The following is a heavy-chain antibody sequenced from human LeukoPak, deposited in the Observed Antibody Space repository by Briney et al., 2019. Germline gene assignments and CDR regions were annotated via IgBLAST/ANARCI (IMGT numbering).Heavy chain of an antibody. CDR3: ARLQYCSGTSCYWFDP. CDR1: GGSISSGLYS. V-gene: IGHV4-30-2*01. CDR2: IYHTGST. D-gene: IGHD2-2*01. Sequence: SQTLSLTCDVSGGSISSGLYSWSWIRQPLGKGLGWIGYIYHTGSTYYNPSLKSRVTISVDTSKNQFSLRLSSVTAADTAVYYCARLQYCSGTSCYWFDPWGQGTLVTVSS. J-gene: IGHJ5*02.